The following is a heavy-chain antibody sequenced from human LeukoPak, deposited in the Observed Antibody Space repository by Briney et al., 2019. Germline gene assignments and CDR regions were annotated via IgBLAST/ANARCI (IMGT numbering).Heavy chain of an antibody. Sequence: GGSLRLSCAASGFTFSSYWMSWVRQAPGKGLEWVANIKQDGSEKYYVDSVKGRFTISRDNAKNSLYLQMNSLRAEDTAVYYCARVREYYDILTGEEPYYYYYMDVWGKGTTVTVSS. CDR3: ARVREYYDILTGEEPYYYYYMDV. D-gene: IGHD3-9*01. CDR2: IKQDGSEK. V-gene: IGHV3-7*01. J-gene: IGHJ6*03. CDR1: GFTFSSYW.